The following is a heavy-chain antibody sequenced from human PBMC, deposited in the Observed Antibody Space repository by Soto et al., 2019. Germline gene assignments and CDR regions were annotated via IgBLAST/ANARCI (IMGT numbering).Heavy chain of an antibody. CDR1: GFTFSSYA. J-gene: IGHJ4*02. CDR3: ANVRSYSGYDFGTAMDFYYFDY. V-gene: IGHV3-23*01. D-gene: IGHD5-12*01. CDR2: ISGSGGST. Sequence: EVQLLESGGGLVQPGGSLRLSCAASGFTFSSYAMSWVRQAPGKGLEWVSAISGSGGSTYYADSVKGRFTISRDNSKNTLYLQMNSLRAEDTAVYYCANVRSYSGYDFGTAMDFYYFDYWGQGTLFTVSS.